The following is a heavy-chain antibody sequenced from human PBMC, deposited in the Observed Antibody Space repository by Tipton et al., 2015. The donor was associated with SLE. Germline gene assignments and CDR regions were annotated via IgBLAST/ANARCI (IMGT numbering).Heavy chain of an antibody. D-gene: IGHD3-3*01. Sequence: TLSLTCTVSGGSISNYHWTWIRQPPGKGLEWIGYIYNDGMTNYNPSLKSRVTISIDTPKSQFSLKLNSVTAADTAVYYCALWGGPLKKKIWFDPWGQGTLVTVSS. CDR1: GGSISNYH. CDR2: IYNDGMT. J-gene: IGHJ5*02. CDR3: ALWGGPLKKKIWFDP. V-gene: IGHV4-59*01.